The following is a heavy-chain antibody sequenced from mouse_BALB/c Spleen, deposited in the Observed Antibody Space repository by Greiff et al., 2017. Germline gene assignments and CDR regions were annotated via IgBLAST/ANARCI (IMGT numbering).Heavy chain of an antibody. J-gene: IGHJ1*01. Sequence: VQLKQSGGGLVQPGGSRKLSCAASGFTFSSFGMHWVRQAPEKGLEWVAYISSGSSTIYYADTVKGRFTISRDNPKNTLFLQMTSLRSEDTAMYYCARSTTVPFYWYFDVWGAGTTVTVSS. V-gene: IGHV5-17*02. CDR3: ARSTTVPFYWYFDV. CDR1: GFTFSSFG. CDR2: ISSGSSTI. D-gene: IGHD1-1*01.